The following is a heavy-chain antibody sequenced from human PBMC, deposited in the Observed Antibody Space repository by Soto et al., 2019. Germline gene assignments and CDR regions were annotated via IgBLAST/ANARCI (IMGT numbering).Heavy chain of an antibody. D-gene: IGHD3-16*01. Sequence: QVQLVQSGDEVRKPGSSVKVSCKASGYIFVNYGIAWVRQAPGQGLEWRGWISTYSGNTHYASKVQGRLTMTTDTSTSTAYMELGSLTSDDTAVYYCAMVDNYVTPTPQDVGGQGTTVTVSS. CDR2: ISTYSGNT. CDR1: GYIFVNYG. CDR3: AMVDNYVTPTPQDV. J-gene: IGHJ6*02. V-gene: IGHV1-18*01.